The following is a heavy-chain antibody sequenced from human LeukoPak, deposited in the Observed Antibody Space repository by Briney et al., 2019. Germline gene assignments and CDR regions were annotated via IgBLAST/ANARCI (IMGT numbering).Heavy chain of an antibody. V-gene: IGHV3-30*19. CDR3: ARDLYYYGSGSFGKYYYYGMDV. D-gene: IGHD3-10*01. Sequence: GGSLRLSCAASGFTFSSHGMHWVRQAPGKGLEWVAVISYDGSNKYYADSVKGRFTISRDNSKNTLYLQMNSLRAEDTAVYYCARDLYYYGSGSFGKYYYYGMDVWGQGTTVTVSS. CDR1: GFTFSSHG. CDR2: ISYDGSNK. J-gene: IGHJ6*02.